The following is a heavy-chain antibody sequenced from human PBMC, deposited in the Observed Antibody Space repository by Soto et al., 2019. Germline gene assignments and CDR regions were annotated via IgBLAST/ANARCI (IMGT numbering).Heavy chain of an antibody. D-gene: IGHD3-10*01. CDR1: GGSISSSNW. V-gene: IGHV4-4*02. CDR3: ARWLGYYYRSGPLPIHY. Sequence: PSETLSLTCAVSGGSISSSNWWSWVRQPPGKGLEWIGEIYHSGSTNYNPSLKSRVTISVDKSKNQFSLKLSSVTAADTAVYYCARWLGYYYRSGPLPIHYSGQATLVTVSS. J-gene: IGHJ4*02. CDR2: IYHSGST.